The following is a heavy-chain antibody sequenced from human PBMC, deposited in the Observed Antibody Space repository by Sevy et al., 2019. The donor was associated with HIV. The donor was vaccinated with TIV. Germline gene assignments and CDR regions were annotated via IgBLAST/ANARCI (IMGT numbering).Heavy chain of an antibody. CDR2: IIPIFGTA. J-gene: IGHJ6*02. V-gene: IGHV1-69*13. CDR3: ARGGRATVTAYYYYGMDV. CDR1: GGTFSSYA. Sequence: ASVKVSCKASGGTFSSYAISWVRQAPGQWLEWMGGIIPIFGTANYAQKFQGRVTITADESTSTAYMELSSLRSEDTAVYYCARGGRATVTAYYYYGMDVWGQGTTVTVSS. D-gene: IGHD4-4*01.